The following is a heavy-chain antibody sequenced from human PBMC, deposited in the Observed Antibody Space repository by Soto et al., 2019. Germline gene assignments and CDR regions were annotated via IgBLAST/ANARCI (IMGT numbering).Heavy chain of an antibody. CDR3: AGGRSVVVAATHDAFDI. Sequence: EVQLVESGGGLVQPGGSLRRSCAASGFTVSSNYMSWVRQAPGKGLEWVSVIYSGGSTYYADSVKGRFTISRHNSKNTLYLQMNSLRAEDTAVYYCAGGRSVVVAATHDAFDIWGQGTMVTVSS. CDR1: GFTVSSNY. CDR2: IYSGGST. D-gene: IGHD2-15*01. J-gene: IGHJ3*02. V-gene: IGHV3-53*04.